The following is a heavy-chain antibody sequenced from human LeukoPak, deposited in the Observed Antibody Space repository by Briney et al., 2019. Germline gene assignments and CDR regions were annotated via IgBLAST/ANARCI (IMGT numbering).Heavy chain of an antibody. CDR1: GFTFSDYY. V-gene: IGHV3-11*01. CDR2: ISGGSRTI. J-gene: IGHJ4*02. Sequence: GGSLRLSCAASGFTFSDYYMNWIRQAPGKGLEWVSSISGGSRTINYADSVKGRFTTSRDNAKNSLFLQVNSLRAEDTAVYYCARAGQSDYWGQGTLVTVSS. CDR3: ARAGQSDY.